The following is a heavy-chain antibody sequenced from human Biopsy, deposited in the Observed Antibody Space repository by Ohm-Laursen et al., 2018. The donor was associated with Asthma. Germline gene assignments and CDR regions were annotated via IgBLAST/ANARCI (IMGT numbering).Heavy chain of an antibody. CDR3: ARTYYDFLTGQVKDVFGV. V-gene: IGHV1-3*04. CDR1: GYNFISFT. Sequence: ASVKVSCKASGYNFISFTIHWVRQAPGQRLEWMGWVNTGNGDTKYSQKFQGRVTITRGTSASTAYMELRSLRSEDTATYYCARTYYDFLTGQVKDVFGVWGQGTMVTVSS. D-gene: IGHD3-9*01. J-gene: IGHJ3*01. CDR2: VNTGNGDT.